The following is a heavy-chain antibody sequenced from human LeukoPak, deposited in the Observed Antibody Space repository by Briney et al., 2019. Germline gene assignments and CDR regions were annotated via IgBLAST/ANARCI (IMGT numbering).Heavy chain of an antibody. CDR1: GFTFSSYG. CDR2: ISGRGGST. Sequence: GGSLRLSCAASGFTFSSYGMSWVCQAPGKGLEWVSAISGRGGSTYYADSVKGRFTISRDNSKNTLYLQMNTLRAEDTAVYYCAKVVLVGAIFGPGYWGQGTLVTVSS. D-gene: IGHD1-26*01. J-gene: IGHJ4*02. CDR3: AKVVLVGAIFGPGY. V-gene: IGHV3-23*01.